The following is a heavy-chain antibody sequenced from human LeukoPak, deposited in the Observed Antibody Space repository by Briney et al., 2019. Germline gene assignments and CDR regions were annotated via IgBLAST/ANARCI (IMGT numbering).Heavy chain of an antibody. CDR1: GFTVSSYE. CDR2: ISSSGSTI. Sequence: PGGSLRLSCAASGFTVSSYEMNWVRQAPGKGLEWVSYISSSGSTIYYADSVKGRFTISRDNAKNSLYLQMNSLRAEDTAVYYCAREIRYCSGSKCYLFDYWGQGTLVTVSS. D-gene: IGHD2-15*01. CDR3: AREIRYCSGSKCYLFDY. V-gene: IGHV3-48*03. J-gene: IGHJ4*02.